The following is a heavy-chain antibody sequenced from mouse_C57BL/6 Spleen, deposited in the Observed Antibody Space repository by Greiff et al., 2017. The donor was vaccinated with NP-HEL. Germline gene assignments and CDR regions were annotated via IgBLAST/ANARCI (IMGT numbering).Heavy chain of an antibody. J-gene: IGHJ1*03. CDR3: ARPSTVAPYFDV. CDR2: IYPGSGST. Sequence: VQLQQPGAELVKPGASVKMSCKASGYTFTSYWITWVKQRPGQGLEWIGDIYPGSGSTNYNEKFKSKATLTVDTSSSTAYMQLSSLTSEDSAVYYCARPSTVAPYFDVWGTGTTVTVSS. V-gene: IGHV1-55*01. D-gene: IGHD1-1*01. CDR1: GYTFTSYW.